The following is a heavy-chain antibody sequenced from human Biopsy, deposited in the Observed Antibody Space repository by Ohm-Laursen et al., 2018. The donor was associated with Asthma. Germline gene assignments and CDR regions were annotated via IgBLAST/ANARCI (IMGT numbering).Heavy chain of an antibody. CDR1: GGTFNTYV. V-gene: IGHV1-69*01. J-gene: IGHJ4*02. CDR3: ARKAGSCISRTCYSLDF. Sequence: SSVKVSCKSSGGTFNTYVIGWVRQAPGQGLEWMGGINSVFGTTTYPQKFQDRVTITADDSTSTVYMELSSLRSEDTAVYYCARKAGSCISRTCYSLDFWGQGTLVTVSS. CDR2: INSVFGTT. D-gene: IGHD2-2*01.